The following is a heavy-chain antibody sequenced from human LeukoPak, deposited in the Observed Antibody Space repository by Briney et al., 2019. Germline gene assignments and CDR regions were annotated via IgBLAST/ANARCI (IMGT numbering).Heavy chain of an antibody. CDR1: GYTFTSYY. CDR2: INPSGGST. V-gene: IGHV1-46*01. CDR3: ARGVAATPYFDY. Sequence: ASVTVSCKASGYTFTSYYMHWVRQAPGQGLEWMGIINPSGGSTSYAQKFQGRVTMTRDTSTSTVYMELSSLRSVDTAVYYCARGVAATPYFDYRGQGTLVTVSS. D-gene: IGHD2-15*01. J-gene: IGHJ4*02.